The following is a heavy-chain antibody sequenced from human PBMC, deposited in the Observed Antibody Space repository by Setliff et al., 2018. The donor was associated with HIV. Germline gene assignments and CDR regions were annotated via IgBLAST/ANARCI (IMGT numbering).Heavy chain of an antibody. Sequence: SETLSLTCAVSGYSISSSHWWGWIRQPPGKGLEWIGEITPSGDTNYIPSLKSRVTMSLDTSKNQFSLNLNSVTAADTAVYYCSNWNTTVDADSWGQGTLVTVSS. D-gene: IGHD1-1*01. CDR1: GYSISSSHW. CDR3: SNWNTTVDADS. J-gene: IGHJ4*02. V-gene: IGHV4-28*01. CDR2: ITPSGDT.